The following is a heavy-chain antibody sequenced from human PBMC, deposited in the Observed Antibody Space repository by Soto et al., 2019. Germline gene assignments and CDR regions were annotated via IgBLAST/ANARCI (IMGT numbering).Heavy chain of an antibody. CDR2: IWYDGSNE. J-gene: IGHJ6*02. CDR3: ARDSYGMDV. CDR1: GFIFSTYA. V-gene: IGHV3-33*01. Sequence: GGSLRLSCAASGFIFSTYAMHWVRQAPGKGLEWVAVIWYDGSNEYYADSVKGRFTISRDNSENTLYLQMNSLRDEDTAVYYCARDSYGMDVWGQGTTVTVSS.